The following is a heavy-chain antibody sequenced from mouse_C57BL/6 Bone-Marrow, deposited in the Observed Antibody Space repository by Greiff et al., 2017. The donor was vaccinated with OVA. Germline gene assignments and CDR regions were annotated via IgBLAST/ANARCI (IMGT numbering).Heavy chain of an antibody. J-gene: IGHJ3*01. CDR3: SRLRDSWFAY. Sequence: QVQLQQPGAELVRPGTSVKLSCKASGYTFTSYWMHWVKQRPGQGLEWIGVIDPSDSYTTYNQKFKGKATLTVDTSSTTAYMQLSSLTSEDSAVYFCSRLRDSWFAYWYQGTLVSVSA. D-gene: IGHD3-3*01. V-gene: IGHV1-59*01. CDR2: IDPSDSYT. CDR1: GYTFTSYW.